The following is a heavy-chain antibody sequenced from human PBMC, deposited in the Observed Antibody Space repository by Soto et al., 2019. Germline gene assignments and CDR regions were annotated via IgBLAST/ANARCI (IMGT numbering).Heavy chain of an antibody. CDR2: ISGSGGST. Sequence: GGSLRLSCAASGFTFSSNAMSWVRQAPEEGLEWVSAISGSGGSTYYADSVKGRFTISRDNSKNTLYLQMNSLRAEDTAVYYCAKDRVGSGYYYDYFDYWGQGTLVTVSS. CDR1: GFTFSSNA. V-gene: IGHV3-23*01. CDR3: AKDRVGSGYYYDYFDY. J-gene: IGHJ4*02. D-gene: IGHD3-22*01.